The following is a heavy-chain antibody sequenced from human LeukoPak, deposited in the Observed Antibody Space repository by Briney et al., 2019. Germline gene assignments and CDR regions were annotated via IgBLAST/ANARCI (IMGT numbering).Heavy chain of an antibody. J-gene: IGHJ5*02. V-gene: IGHV1-2*02. CDR2: MNPKNGGT. CDR1: GYTFTGYY. CDR3: ARSSVIVPAAINWFDP. Sequence: GASVKVSCKASGYTFTGYYMHWVRQAPGQGLEWMGWMNPKNGGTNYAQKFQGRVIMTRDTSISTSYMELSRLTSDDTAVYYCARSSVIVPAAINWFDPWGQGTLVTVSS. D-gene: IGHD2-2*01.